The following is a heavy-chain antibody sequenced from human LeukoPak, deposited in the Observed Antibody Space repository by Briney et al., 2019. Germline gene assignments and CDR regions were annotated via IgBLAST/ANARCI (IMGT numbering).Heavy chain of an antibody. CDR2: ISSSSSYI. D-gene: IGHD3-10*01. CDR1: GFTFSSYS. Sequence: GGSLRLSCAASGFTFSSYSMNWVRQAPGKGLEWVSSISSSSSYIYYADSVKGRFTISRDNAKNSLYLQMNSLRAEDTAVYYCARDYVSGSYYFDYWGQGTLVTVSS. J-gene: IGHJ4*02. V-gene: IGHV3-21*01. CDR3: ARDYVSGSYYFDY.